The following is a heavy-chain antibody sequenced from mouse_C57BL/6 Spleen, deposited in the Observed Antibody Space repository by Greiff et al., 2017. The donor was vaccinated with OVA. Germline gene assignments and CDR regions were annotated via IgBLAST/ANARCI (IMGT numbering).Heavy chain of an antibody. J-gene: IGHJ4*01. CDR1: GYTFTSYW. CDR3: ARLDGYDVRAMDY. CDR2: IDPSDSYT. V-gene: IGHV1-50*01. Sequence: VQLQQPGAELVKPGAPVKLSCKASGYTFTSYWMQWVKQRPGQGLEWIGEIDPSDSYTNYNQKFKGKATLTVDTSSSTAYMQLSSLTSEDSAVYYCARLDGYDVRAMDYWGQGTSVTVSS. D-gene: IGHD2-2*01.